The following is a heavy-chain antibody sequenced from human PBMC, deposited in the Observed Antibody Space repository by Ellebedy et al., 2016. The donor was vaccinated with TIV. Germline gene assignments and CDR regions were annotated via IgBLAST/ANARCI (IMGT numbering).Heavy chain of an antibody. Sequence: PGGSQRLSCAASGFTFSTYWMSWVRQAPGKGLEWVANIKYDGSEKYYVDSVKGRFTISRDNAKKSLYLQMDSLRAEDTAVYYCARWYDDSWTGYYTWGQGTLVTVSS. CDR1: GFTFSTYW. CDR3: ARWYDDSWTGYYT. D-gene: IGHD3-3*01. V-gene: IGHV3-7*02. J-gene: IGHJ5*02. CDR2: IKYDGSEK.